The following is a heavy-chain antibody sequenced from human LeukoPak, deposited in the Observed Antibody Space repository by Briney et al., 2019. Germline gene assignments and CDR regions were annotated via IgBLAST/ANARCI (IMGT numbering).Heavy chain of an antibody. CDR1: GYTFTSYD. V-gene: IGHV1-8*01. CDR3: ARARAVRGLYYYYYYGMDV. CDR2: MNPNSGNT. D-gene: IGHD3-10*01. Sequence: ASVKVSCKASGYTFTSYDINWVRQATGQGLEWMGWMNPNSGNTGYAQKFQGRVTMTRNTSISTAYMELSSLRSEDTAVYDCARARAVRGLYYYYYYGMDVWGQGTTVTVSS. J-gene: IGHJ6*02.